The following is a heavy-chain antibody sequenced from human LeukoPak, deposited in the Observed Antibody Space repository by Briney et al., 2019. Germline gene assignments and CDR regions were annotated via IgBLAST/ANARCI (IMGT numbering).Heavy chain of an antibody. D-gene: IGHD4-11*01. CDR3: ARVAVTTVTKLDY. CDR1: GYSISSGYY. J-gene: IGHJ4*02. V-gene: IGHV4-38-2*02. Sequence: SETLSLTCSVSGYSISSGYYCGWIRQPPGEGLEWIASIYHSGSAYYNPSLKSRVTISVDASKNQCTLKLSSVTAADTAVYYCARVAVTTVTKLDYWGQGTLVIVSS. CDR2: IYHSGSA.